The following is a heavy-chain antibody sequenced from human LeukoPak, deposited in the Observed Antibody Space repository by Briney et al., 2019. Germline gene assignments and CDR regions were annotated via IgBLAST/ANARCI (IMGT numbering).Heavy chain of an antibody. CDR2: VYSSGST. CDR3: ARVGSGYDFFDY. Sequence: PSETLSLTCTVSGGSIRSSSYYWGWIRQPAGKGLEWLGRVYSSGSTKYNPSLESRVTMSVDTSKNQFSLKLNFVTAADTAVYYCARVGSGYDFFDYWGQGTLVTVSS. D-gene: IGHD3/OR15-3a*01. CDR1: GGSIRSSSYY. V-gene: IGHV4-61*02. J-gene: IGHJ4*02.